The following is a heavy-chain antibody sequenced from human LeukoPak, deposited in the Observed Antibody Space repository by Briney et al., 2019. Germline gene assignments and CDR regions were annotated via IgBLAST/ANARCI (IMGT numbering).Heavy chain of an antibody. J-gene: IGHJ4*02. CDR1: GYTFTGYY. CDR3: ARDPPSDCTNGVCYVFDY. Sequence: ASVKVSCKASGYTFTGYYMHWVRQAPGQGLEWMGWINPNSGGTNYAQKFQGRATMTRDTSISTAYMELRRLRSDDTAVYYCARDPPSDCTNGVCYVFDYWGQGTLVTVSS. V-gene: IGHV1-2*02. CDR2: INPNSGGT. D-gene: IGHD2-8*01.